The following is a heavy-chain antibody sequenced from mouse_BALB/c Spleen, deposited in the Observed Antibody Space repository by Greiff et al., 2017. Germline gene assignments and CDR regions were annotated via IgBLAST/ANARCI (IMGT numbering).Heavy chain of an antibody. J-gene: IGHJ1*01. CDR1: GFTFSSYG. D-gene: IGHD1-1*01. Sequence: EVQLVESGGDLVKPGGSLKLSCAASGFTFSSYGMSWVRQTPDKRLEWVATISSGSSTIYYADTVKGRFTISRDNPKNTLFLQMTSLRSEDTAMYYCARGVLLRSSWYFDVWGAGTAVTVSS. CDR3: ARGVLLRSSWYFDV. V-gene: IGHV5-17*02. CDR2: ISSGSSTI.